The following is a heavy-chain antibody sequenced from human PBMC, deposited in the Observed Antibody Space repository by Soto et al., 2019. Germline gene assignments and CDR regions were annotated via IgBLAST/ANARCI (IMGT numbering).Heavy chain of an antibody. V-gene: IGHV4-30-2*01. CDR1: GGSISRGGYS. J-gene: IGHJ4*02. D-gene: IGHD6-13*01. Sequence: TLSVTCPVAGGSISRGGYSWLWIRQPPGKGLEWIGYIYHSGSTYYNPSLKSRVTISVDRSKNQFSLKLSSVTAADMAVYYCASSHAGAQFTAAVHRGQGTLVTVSP. CDR3: ASSHAGAQFTAAVH. CDR2: IYHSGST.